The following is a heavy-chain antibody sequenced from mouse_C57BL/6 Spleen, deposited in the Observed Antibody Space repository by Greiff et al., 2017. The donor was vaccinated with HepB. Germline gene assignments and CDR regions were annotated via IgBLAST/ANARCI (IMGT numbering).Heavy chain of an antibody. Sequence: EVQLVESGGDLVKPGGSLKLSCAASGFTFSSYGMSWVRQTPDKRLEWVATISSGGSYTYYPDSVKGRFTISRDNAKNTLYLQMSSLKSEDTAMYYCASHPPGDYEDYWGQGTTLTVSS. D-gene: IGHD2-4*01. CDR2: ISSGGSYT. J-gene: IGHJ2*01. CDR1: GFTFSSYG. CDR3: ASHPPGDYEDY. V-gene: IGHV5-6*01.